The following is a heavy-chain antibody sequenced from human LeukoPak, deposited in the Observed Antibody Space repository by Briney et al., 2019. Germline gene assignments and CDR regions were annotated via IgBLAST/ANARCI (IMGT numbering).Heavy chain of an antibody. D-gene: IGHD5-24*01. CDR3: ARDGYNSGYFDY. Sequence: TPSETLSLTCTVSGGPISSGGYYWSWIRQHPGKGLEWIGYIYYSRSTSYSPSLKSRLTISVDTSKNQFSLKLSSVTAADTAVYYCARDGYNSGYFDYWGQGTLVTVSS. CDR2: IYYSRST. J-gene: IGHJ4*02. CDR1: GGPISSGGYY. V-gene: IGHV4-30-4*08.